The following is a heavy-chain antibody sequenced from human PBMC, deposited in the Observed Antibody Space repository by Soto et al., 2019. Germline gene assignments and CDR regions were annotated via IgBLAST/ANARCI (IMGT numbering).Heavy chain of an antibody. J-gene: IGHJ5*02. V-gene: IGHV3-74*01. CDR3: AKDLEKWLVQLGGLDT. Sequence: EVQLVESGGGLVQPGGSLRLSCAASTFTFSSYWMHWVRQTPGKGLVWVSRINDDGGSTSYADSAKGRFTISRDNSHNTLYLQMNNLRAEDTARYYCAKDLEKWLVQLGGLDTWGQGAQVTVSS. CDR2: INDDGGST. D-gene: IGHD1-1*01. CDR1: TFTFSSYW.